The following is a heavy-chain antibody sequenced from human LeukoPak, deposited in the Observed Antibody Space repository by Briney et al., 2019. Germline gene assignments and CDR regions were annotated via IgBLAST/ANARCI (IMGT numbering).Heavy chain of an antibody. V-gene: IGHV4-59*12. Sequence: PSETLSLTCTVSGGSIINYYWSWIRQPPGEGLEWIGRIYHSGNTNYNPSLKIRVTISVDKTKNQFSLKLSSVTAADTAVYYCARGWAFDIWGQGTMVTVSS. J-gene: IGHJ3*02. CDR1: GGSIINYY. CDR2: IYHSGNT. CDR3: ARGWAFDI.